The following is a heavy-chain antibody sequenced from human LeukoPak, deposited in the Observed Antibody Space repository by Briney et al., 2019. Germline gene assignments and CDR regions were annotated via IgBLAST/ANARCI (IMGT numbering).Heavy chain of an antibody. CDR2: IRYDGSNK. D-gene: IGHD1-7*01. CDR3: ATNTRDRGNYSDDFDI. Sequence: PGGSLRLSCAASGFTFSSYGMHWVRQAPGKGLEWVAFIRYDGSNKYYADSVKGRFTISRDNSKNTLYLQMNSLRAEDTAVYYCATNTRDRGNYSDDFDIWGQGTMVTVSS. CDR1: GFTFSSYG. V-gene: IGHV3-30*02. J-gene: IGHJ3*02.